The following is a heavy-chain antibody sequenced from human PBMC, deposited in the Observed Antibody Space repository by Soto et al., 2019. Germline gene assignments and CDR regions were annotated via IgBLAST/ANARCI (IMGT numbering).Heavy chain of an antibody. CDR1: GGSISSGDYY. D-gene: IGHD6-6*01. Sequence: SETLSLTCTVSGGSISSGDYYWSWIRQPPGKGLEWIGYIYYSGSTYYNPSLKSRVTISVDTSKNQFSLKLSSVTAADTAVYYCARGHSSSPEEDYYYYGMDVWGQGTTVTVS. CDR3: ARGHSSSPEEDYYYYGMDV. CDR2: IYYSGST. J-gene: IGHJ6*02. V-gene: IGHV4-30-4*01.